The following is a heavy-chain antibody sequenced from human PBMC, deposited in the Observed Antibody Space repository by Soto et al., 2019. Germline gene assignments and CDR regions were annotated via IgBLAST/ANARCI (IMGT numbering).Heavy chain of an antibody. CDR3: ARGTTVTTTPTYYYMDV. Sequence: ASVKVSCKASGYTFSSYAISWVRQAPGQGLEWMGWISPYNGDTHYAQNLQGRVTMTTDPSTTTAYMELRSLKSDDTAIYYCARGTTVTTTPTYYYMDVWGKGTTVTVSS. CDR1: GYTFSSYA. CDR2: ISPYNGDT. D-gene: IGHD4-4*01. J-gene: IGHJ6*03. V-gene: IGHV1-18*01.